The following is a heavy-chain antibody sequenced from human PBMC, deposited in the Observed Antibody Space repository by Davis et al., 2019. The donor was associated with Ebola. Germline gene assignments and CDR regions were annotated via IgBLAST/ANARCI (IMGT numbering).Heavy chain of an antibody. D-gene: IGHD3-22*01. J-gene: IGHJ4*02. V-gene: IGHV3-23*01. CDR1: GFTFSTYA. Sequence: GESLKISCAGSGFTFSTYAMTWVRQAPGKGLEWVSRISGSGGDPHYADSVKGRFTISRDNSKNTLYLQMNSLRAEDTAVYYCARGYYDTTGRTRFDYWGQGTLVAVSS. CDR3: ARGYYDTTGRTRFDY. CDR2: ISGSGGDP.